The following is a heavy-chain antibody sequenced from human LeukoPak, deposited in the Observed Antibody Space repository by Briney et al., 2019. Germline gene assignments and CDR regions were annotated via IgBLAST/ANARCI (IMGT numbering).Heavy chain of an antibody. CDR3: ARDFCSTTSCLGS. CDR2: ISMSSTTI. J-gene: IGHJ4*02. D-gene: IGHD2-2*01. V-gene: IGHV3-48*02. Sequence: TGGSLRLSCAASGFTFSSYSMNWVRQAPGKGLEWVSHISMSSTTIYYADSVKGRFTISRDNAKNSLSLQMNSLRDEDTAVYYCARDFCSTTSCLGSWGQGALVTVSS. CDR1: GFTFSSYS.